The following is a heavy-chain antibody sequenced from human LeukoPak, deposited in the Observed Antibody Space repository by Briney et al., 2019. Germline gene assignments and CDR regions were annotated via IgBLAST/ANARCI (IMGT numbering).Heavy chain of an antibody. CDR1: GGTFSSYA. Sequence: SVKVSCKASGGTFSSYAINWVRQAPGQGLEWMGGIIPIFGTANYAQKFQGRVTITTDESTSTAYMELSSLRSEDTAVYYCGLADDTAMVIRVDYWGQGTLVTVSS. CDR3: GLADDTAMVIRVDY. D-gene: IGHD5-18*01. J-gene: IGHJ4*02. CDR2: IIPIFGTA. V-gene: IGHV1-69*05.